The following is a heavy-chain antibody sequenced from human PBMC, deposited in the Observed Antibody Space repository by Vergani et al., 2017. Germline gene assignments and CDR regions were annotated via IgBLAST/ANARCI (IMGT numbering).Heavy chain of an antibody. V-gene: IGHV3-23*01. CDR2: ISGHGDRT. J-gene: IGHJ1*01. CDR3: GKQRIAAGGALFQF. Sequence: EVHLLESGGGQVEAGGSLRLSCVASGFTFSNSAMSWVRQTSGKGLEWVSAISGHGDRTYYADSVKGRFTISRDNSKNTVYLQMNSLKAEDRATYYCGKQRIAAGGALFQFWGQGTPVTVSS. D-gene: IGHD6-13*01. CDR1: GFTFSNSA.